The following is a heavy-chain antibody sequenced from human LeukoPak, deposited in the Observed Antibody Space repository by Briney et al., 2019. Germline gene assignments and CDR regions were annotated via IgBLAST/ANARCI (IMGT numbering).Heavy chain of an antibody. V-gene: IGHV3-7*03. CDR2: IKQDGSEK. Sequence: GSLRLSCAASGFTFTSYWMSWVRQAPGKGLEWVANIKQDGSEKYYVDSVKGRFTISRDNAKNSLYLQMNSLRAEDTAVYYCARVGYSSGCNLCWLDPWGQGTLVTVSS. CDR1: GFTFTSYW. D-gene: IGHD6-19*01. J-gene: IGHJ5*02. CDR3: ARVGYSSGCNLCWLDP.